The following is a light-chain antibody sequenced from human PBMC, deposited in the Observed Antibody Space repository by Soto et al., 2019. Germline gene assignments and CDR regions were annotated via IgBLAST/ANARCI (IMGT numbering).Light chain of an antibody. Sequence: QSVLTQPASVSGSLGQSITISCTGTSSDVGSYNLVSWYQQHPGKAPKLIIYEGSKRPSGVSNRFSGSKSGNTAPLTISGLQAEDEADYYCCSYAGSSTYVFGTGTKVTVL. CDR2: EGS. CDR1: SSDVGSYNL. J-gene: IGLJ1*01. CDR3: CSYAGSSTYV. V-gene: IGLV2-23*01.